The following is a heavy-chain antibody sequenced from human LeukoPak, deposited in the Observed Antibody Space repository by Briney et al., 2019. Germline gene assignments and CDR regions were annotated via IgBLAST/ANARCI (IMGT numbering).Heavy chain of an antibody. CDR3: TRNTVAAAGDD. D-gene: IGHD6-13*01. J-gene: IGHJ4*02. Sequence: GGSLRLSCAASGFTFSSFGMTWVRQAPGKGLEWVANIKPDGSEKSYVDSVKGRFTVSRDNAKNSLYLHMNSLRAEDTALYYCTRNTVAAAGDDWGQGTLVTVSS. CDR1: GFTFSSFG. V-gene: IGHV3-7*01. CDR2: IKPDGSEK.